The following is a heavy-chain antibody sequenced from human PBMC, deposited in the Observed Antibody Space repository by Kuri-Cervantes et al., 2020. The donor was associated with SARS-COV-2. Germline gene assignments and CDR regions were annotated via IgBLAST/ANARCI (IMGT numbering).Heavy chain of an antibody. D-gene: IGHD5-18*01. CDR2: ISSSGTYI. V-gene: IGHV3-11*06. J-gene: IGHJ6*02. CDR3: ARGIHEGLDV. Sequence: GESLKISCAVSGFYFGDYYMSWIRQAPGKGLEWISFISSSGTYINYADSVKGRLTISRDGAKNSLYLQMHSLRADDTAVYCCARGIHEGLDVWGPGTTVTVSS. CDR1: GFYFGDYY.